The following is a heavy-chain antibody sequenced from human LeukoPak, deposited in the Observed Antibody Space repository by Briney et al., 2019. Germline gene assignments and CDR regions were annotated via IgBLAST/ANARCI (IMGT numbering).Heavy chain of an antibody. Sequence: SETLSLTCTVSGYSISSGYYWGWVRQPPGKGLEWIGSINHSGNSYFNPSPKSRVTISVDTSKNQFSLNLSSVTAADTAVYYCARDWELLRYGMDVWGQGTTVTVSS. CDR3: ARDWELLRYGMDV. J-gene: IGHJ6*02. V-gene: IGHV4-38-2*02. CDR1: GYSISSGYY. D-gene: IGHD1-26*01. CDR2: INHSGNS.